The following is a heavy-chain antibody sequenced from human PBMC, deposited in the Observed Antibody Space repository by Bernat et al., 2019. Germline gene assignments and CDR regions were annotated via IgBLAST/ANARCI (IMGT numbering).Heavy chain of an antibody. Sequence: QVQLLQSGAEVKKPWASVKVSCKASGYTFTSYAMHWVRLAPGQRLEWMGWINAGNGNTKYSQKFQGRVTITRDTSARTAYMELSSLRSEDTAVYYCARDGAVRYFDLWGRGTLVTVSS. J-gene: IGHJ2*01. CDR1: GYTFTSYA. CDR2: INAGNGNT. V-gene: IGHV1-3*01. D-gene: IGHD3-16*01. CDR3: ARDGAVRYFDL.